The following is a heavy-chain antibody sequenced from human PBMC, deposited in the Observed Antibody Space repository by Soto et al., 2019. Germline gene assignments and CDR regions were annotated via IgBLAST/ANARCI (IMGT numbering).Heavy chain of an antibody. CDR1: GGTFSSYT. CDR2: IIPILGIA. V-gene: IGHV1-69*02. CDR3: ARATTIGYCSSTSCYGGWIDY. Sequence: SVKVSCKASGGTFSSYTISWVRQAPGQGLEWMGRIIPILGIANYAQKFQGRVTITADKSTSTAYMELSSLRPEDTAVYYCARATTIGYCSSTSCYGGWIDYWG. J-gene: IGHJ4*01. D-gene: IGHD2-2*01.